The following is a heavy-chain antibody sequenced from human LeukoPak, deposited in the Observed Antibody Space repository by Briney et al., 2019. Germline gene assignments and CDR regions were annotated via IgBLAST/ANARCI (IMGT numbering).Heavy chain of an antibody. V-gene: IGHV4-61*01. Sequence: RPSETLSLTCTVSGGSVSSGSYYWSWIRQPPGKGLEWIGYIYYSGGTNYNPSLKSRVTISVDTSKNQFSLKLSSVSAADTAVYYCARYLTTGTYGHGFDYWGQGTLVSVSS. CDR1: GGSVSSGSYY. J-gene: IGHJ4*02. D-gene: IGHD1/OR15-1a*01. CDR3: ARYLTTGTYGHGFDY. CDR2: IYYSGGT.